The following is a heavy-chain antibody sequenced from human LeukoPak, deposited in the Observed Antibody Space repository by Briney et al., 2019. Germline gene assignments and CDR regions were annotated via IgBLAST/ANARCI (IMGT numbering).Heavy chain of an antibody. J-gene: IGHJ4*02. CDR3: ARVYDSSGYYYAY. CDR2: MNPNSGNT. V-gene: IGHV1-8*02. D-gene: IGHD3-22*01. CDR1: GYTFTSYA. Sequence: ASVKVSCKASGYTFTSYAINWVRQATGQGLEWMGWMNPNSGNTGYAQKFQGRVTMTRNTSISTAYMELSSLRSEDTAVYYCARVYDSSGYYYAYWGQGTLVTVSS.